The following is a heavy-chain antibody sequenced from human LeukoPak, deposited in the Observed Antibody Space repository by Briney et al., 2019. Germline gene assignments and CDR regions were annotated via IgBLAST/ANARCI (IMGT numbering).Heavy chain of an antibody. CDR2: ISGSGGST. Sequence: GGSLRLSCAASGFTFSSYAMSWVRQAPGKGLEWVSAISGSGGSTYYADSVKGRFTISRDNSKNTLYLQMNSLRAEDAAVYYCAKDPRVWQLEGDYWGQGTLVTVSS. J-gene: IGHJ4*02. CDR1: GFTFSSYA. CDR3: AKDPRVWQLEGDY. D-gene: IGHD6-6*01. V-gene: IGHV3-23*01.